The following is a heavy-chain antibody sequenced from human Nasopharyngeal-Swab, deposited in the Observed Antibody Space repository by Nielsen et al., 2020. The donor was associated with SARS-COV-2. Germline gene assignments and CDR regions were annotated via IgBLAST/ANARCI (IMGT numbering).Heavy chain of an antibody. CDR1: GFTFSSYW. V-gene: IGHV3-74*01. Sequence: GESLKISCAASGFTFSSYWMHWVRQAPGKGLVWVARIKSDGSSTNYADSVKGRFTISRDNAKNTLYLQMNSLRAEDTAVYYCARAYYFDSWGQETLVTVPS. J-gene: IGHJ4*02. CDR2: IKSDGSST. CDR3: ARAYYFDS.